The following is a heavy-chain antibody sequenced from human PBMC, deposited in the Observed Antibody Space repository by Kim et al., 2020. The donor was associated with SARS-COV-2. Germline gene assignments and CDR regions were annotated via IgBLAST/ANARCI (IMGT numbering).Heavy chain of an antibody. D-gene: IGHD3-22*01. CDR3: AIMDYYDSSGYKSTHPYYFDY. CDR1: GGSFSGYY. CDR2: INHSGST. V-gene: IGHV4-34*01. Sequence: SETLSLTCAVYGGSFSGYYWSWIRQPPGKGLEWIGEINHSGSTNYNPSLKSRVTISVDTSKNQFSLKLSSVTAADTAVYYCAIMDYYDSSGYKSTHPYYFDYWGQGTLVTVSS. J-gene: IGHJ4*02.